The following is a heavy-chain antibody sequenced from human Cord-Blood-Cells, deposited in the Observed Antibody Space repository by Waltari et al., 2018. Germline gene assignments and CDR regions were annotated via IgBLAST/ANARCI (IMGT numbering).Heavy chain of an antibody. D-gene: IGHD1-26*01. Sequence: QVQLQQWGAGLLKPSETLSLTCAVYGGSFSGYYWSWIRQPPGKGLEWIGEINHSGSTNNNPSLKSRVTISVDTSKNQFSRKLSSVTAADTAVYYCARGLKGGSYYFDYWGQGTLVTVSS. CDR2: INHSGST. CDR1: GGSFSGYY. J-gene: IGHJ4*02. V-gene: IGHV4-34*01. CDR3: ARGLKGGSYYFDY.